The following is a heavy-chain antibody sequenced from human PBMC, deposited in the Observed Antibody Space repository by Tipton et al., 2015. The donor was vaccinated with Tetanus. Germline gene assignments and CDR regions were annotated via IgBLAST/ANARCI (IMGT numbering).Heavy chain of an antibody. CDR1: GYSISSGYY. CDR3: ARIRTTVGYFDF. D-gene: IGHD1-26*01. CDR2: IYHSGNT. V-gene: IGHV4-38-2*01. Sequence: TLSLTCAVSGYSISSGYYWGWIRQPPGKGLEWIGTIYHSGNTYYKPSLKSRVTISVDTSKNQFSLKLTSVTAADTAVYYCARIRTTVGYFDFWGQGTRVTVTS. J-gene: IGHJ4*02.